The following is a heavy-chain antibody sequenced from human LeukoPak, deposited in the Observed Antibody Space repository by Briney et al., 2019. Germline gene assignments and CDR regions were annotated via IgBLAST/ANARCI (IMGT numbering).Heavy chain of an antibody. D-gene: IGHD3-22*01. J-gene: IGHJ6*02. CDR3: ARVPPYYDSSGYYRGYYYYGMDV. Sequence: GASVKVSCKASGYTFTSYDINWVRQATGQGLEWIGWMNPNSGNTGYAQKFQGRVTMTRNTSISTAYMELSSLRSEDTAVYYCARVPPYYDSSGYYRGYYYYGMDVWGQGTTVTVSS. CDR2: MNPNSGNT. V-gene: IGHV1-8*01. CDR1: GYTFTSYD.